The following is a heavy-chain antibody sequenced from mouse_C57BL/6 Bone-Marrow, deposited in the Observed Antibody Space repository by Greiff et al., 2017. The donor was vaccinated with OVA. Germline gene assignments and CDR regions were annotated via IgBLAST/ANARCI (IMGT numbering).Heavy chain of an antibody. J-gene: IGHJ2*01. Sequence: QVQLQQPGAELVRPGTSVKLSCKASGYTFTSYWMHWVKQRPGQGLEWIGVIDPSDSYTNYNQKFKGKATLTVATSSSTAYMQLSSLTSEDSAVYYCAKDYYGSSYVLYYFDYWGQGTTLTVSS. CDR2: IDPSDSYT. CDR1: GYTFTSYW. CDR3: AKDYYGSSYVLYYFDY. D-gene: IGHD1-1*01. V-gene: IGHV1-59*01.